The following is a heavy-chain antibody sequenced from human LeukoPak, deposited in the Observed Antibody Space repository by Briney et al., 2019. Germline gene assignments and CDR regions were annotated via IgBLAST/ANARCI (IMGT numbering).Heavy chain of an antibody. CDR1: GFTFSTCA. J-gene: IGHJ4*02. Sequence: GPLRLSCAASGFTFSTCAMSGVRQAPGKGLEWVSTISGGGRSTDFADSVKGLFTISRDNSKNTLYLQMNSLRAEDTAVYYCARERYFDYWGQGTLVTVSS. V-gene: IGHV3-23*01. CDR3: ARERYFDY. CDR2: ISGGGRST.